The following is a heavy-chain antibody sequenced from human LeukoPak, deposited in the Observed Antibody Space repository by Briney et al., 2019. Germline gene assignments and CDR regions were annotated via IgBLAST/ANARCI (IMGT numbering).Heavy chain of an antibody. Sequence: PSETLSLTCTVSGGSISRSDYYWGWIRQPPGKGLEWIGSIFYSGSTYYNASLKSRVTISVDTSKNQFSLKLSSVTAADTAVYYCARRLGMAVGESDWGQGTLVTVSS. J-gene: IGHJ4*02. D-gene: IGHD7-27*01. CDR1: GGSISRSDYY. V-gene: IGHV4-39*07. CDR2: IFYSGST. CDR3: ARRLGMAVGESD.